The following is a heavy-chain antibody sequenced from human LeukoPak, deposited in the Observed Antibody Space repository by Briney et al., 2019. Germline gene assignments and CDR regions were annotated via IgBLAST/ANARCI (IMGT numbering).Heavy chain of an antibody. CDR2: IYYSGST. V-gene: IGHV4-59*01. Sequence: SETLSLTCTVSGGSISSYYWSWLRQPPGKGLEWIGYIYYSGSTNYNPSLKSRVTISVDTSKNQFSLKLSSVTAADTAVYYCARGGPTLYYYYYYGMDVWGQGTTVTVSS. D-gene: IGHD2-15*01. J-gene: IGHJ6*02. CDR3: ARGGPTLYYYYYYGMDV. CDR1: GGSISSYY.